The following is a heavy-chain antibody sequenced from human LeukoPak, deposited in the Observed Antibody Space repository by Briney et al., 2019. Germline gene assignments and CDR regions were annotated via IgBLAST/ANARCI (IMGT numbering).Heavy chain of an antibody. V-gene: IGHV4-59*01. D-gene: IGHD6-13*01. CDR2: IDHTGIT. CDR3: ALGRVSSSTWYSTYYYYFYMDV. CDR1: GGSISSYY. J-gene: IGHJ6*03. Sequence: PSETLSLTCTVSGGSISSYYWSWIRQPPGKGLEWIGYIDHTGITNYNPSLNSRGTISRDTSKNHFSLELSSATAADTAVYFCALGRVSSSTWYSTYYYYFYMDVWGKGTTVTVSS.